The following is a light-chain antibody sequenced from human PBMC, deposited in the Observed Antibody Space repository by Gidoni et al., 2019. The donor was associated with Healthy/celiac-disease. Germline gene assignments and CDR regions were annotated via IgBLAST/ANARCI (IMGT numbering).Light chain of an antibody. CDR3: QQYNNWPRT. CDR2: GAS. CDR1: QSVSSN. Sequence: EIVMTQSPATLSVSPGERATLSCRASQSVSSNLAWYQQKPCQAPRPLIYGASTRATGLPARFSGSGSGTEFTLTISSLQSEDFAVYYCQQYNNWPRTFGQGTKVEIK. J-gene: IGKJ1*01. V-gene: IGKV3-15*01.